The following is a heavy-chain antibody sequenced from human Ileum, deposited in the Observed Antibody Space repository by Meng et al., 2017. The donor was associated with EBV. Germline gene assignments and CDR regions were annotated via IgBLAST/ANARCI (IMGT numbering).Heavy chain of an antibody. J-gene: IGHJ4*02. D-gene: IGHD3-22*01. V-gene: IGHV4-4*02. CDR3: ASSDYYRSDY. CDR2: TSHSGST. CDR1: GGSISRSDW. Sequence: QVQLQETGPGRVKPSETRSLTCAVSGGSISRSDWWSWVRQPPGKGLEWIGETSHSGSTNYSPSLKSRVTISLDKSKNQLSLKLNSVTAADTAVYYCASSDYYRSDYWGQGTLVTVSS.